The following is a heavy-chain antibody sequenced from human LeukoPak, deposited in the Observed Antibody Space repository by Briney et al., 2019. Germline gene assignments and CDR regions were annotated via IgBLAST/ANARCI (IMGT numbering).Heavy chain of an antibody. CDR1: GGSITSSSYY. CDR3: ARGGGAGRAFDT. D-gene: IGHD1-26*01. Sequence: PSETLSLTCSVSGGSITSSSYYCAWIRQPPGKGLEWIGSIYYTGGTYYNPSLKSRLTISLGTSKNQFSLKLNSVTAADTAVYYCARGGGAGRAFDTWGQGTMVTVSS. J-gene: IGHJ3*02. V-gene: IGHV4-39*01. CDR2: IYYTGGT.